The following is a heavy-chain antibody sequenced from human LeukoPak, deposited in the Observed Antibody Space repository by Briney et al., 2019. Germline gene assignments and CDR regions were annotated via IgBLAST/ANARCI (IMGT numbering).Heavy chain of an antibody. J-gene: IGHJ4*02. CDR3: ARDLSGSYDY. D-gene: IGHD1-26*01. CDR2: INPNSGGT. CDR1: GYTFTGNY. V-gene: IGHV1-2*02. Sequence: ASVKVSCKASGYTFTGNYIHWVRQAPGQGLERMGLINPNSGGTNYAQKFQGRVTLTKDTSITTGYMELSSLRSDDTAVYYCARDLSGSYDYWGQGTLVTVSS.